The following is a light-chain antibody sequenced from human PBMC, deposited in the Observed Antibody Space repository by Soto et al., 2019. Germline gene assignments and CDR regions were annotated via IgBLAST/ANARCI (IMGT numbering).Light chain of an antibody. Sequence: DVVMTQSPLSLPVTLGQPASISCRSNQSLVHSDGIAYFSWFQQRPGRSPRRLIYKVSNRDSGVPARFSGSGSGTDFALKISRVEAEDVGVYYCMQGTHWPPITFGQGTRLESK. CDR3: MQGTHWPPIT. CDR1: QSLVHSDGIAY. CDR2: KVS. J-gene: IGKJ5*01. V-gene: IGKV2-30*02.